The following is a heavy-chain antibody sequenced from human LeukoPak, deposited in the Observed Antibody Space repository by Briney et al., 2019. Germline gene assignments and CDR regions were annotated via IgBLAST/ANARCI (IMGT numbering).Heavy chain of an antibody. J-gene: IGHJ5*02. V-gene: IGHV3-15*07. CDR1: GFTFSNAW. CDR3: ATDFYDST. D-gene: IGHD3-22*01. CDR2: IRSNSDGGTI. Sequence: GGSLRLSCATSGFTFSNAWMNWVRQAPGKGLGWVGRIRSNSDGGTIVYAAPVKGRFTLSRDDSKTTLYLQMNSLQTEDTAVYYCATDFYDSTWGQGTLVTVSS.